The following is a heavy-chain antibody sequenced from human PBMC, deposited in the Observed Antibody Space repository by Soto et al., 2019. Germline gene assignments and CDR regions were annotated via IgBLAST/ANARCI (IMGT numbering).Heavy chain of an antibody. J-gene: IGHJ5*02. CDR2: IVTPLGIS. CDR1: GGTFSDYT. CDR3: ARGREWFGP. V-gene: IGHV1-69*02. Sequence: QVQLLQSGAELKKPGSSVKVSCKTSGGTFSDYTITWVRQAPGQGLEWMGRIVTPLGISDYAQKFKGRVTINADKSTSTAEMELTSLTFEDTAVYYCARGREWFGPWGQGTLVTVSS. D-gene: IGHD3-10*01.